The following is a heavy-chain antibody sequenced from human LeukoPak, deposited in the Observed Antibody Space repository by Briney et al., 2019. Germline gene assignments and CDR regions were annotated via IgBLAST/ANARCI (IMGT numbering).Heavy chain of an antibody. CDR2: IYYSGST. Sequence: PSETLSLTCTVSGGSISSYYWSWIRQPPGKGLEWIGYIYYSGSTNYNPSLKSRVTISVDTSKNQFSLKLSSVTAADTAVYYCAISTAMVDYWGQGTLVTVSS. CDR3: AISTAMVDY. V-gene: IGHV4-59*01. CDR1: GGSISSYY. J-gene: IGHJ4*02. D-gene: IGHD5-18*01.